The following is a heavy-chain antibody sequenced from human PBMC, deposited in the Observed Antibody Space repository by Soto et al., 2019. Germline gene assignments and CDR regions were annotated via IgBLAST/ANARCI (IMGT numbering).Heavy chain of an antibody. Sequence: VSVQFSWKAAGYPFSGYYIHWVRPAPGPGLEWMGWINPNSGGTNYAQKFQDWVTMTRDTSISTAYMELSRLRSDDTAVYYCARDERNYYDSSGYITTYYYYGLDISGQAHSVTGS. CDR1: GYPFSGYY. CDR2: INPNSGGT. V-gene: IGHV1-2*04. CDR3: ARDERNYYDSSGYITTYYYYGLDI. J-gene: IGHJ6*01. D-gene: IGHD3-22*01.